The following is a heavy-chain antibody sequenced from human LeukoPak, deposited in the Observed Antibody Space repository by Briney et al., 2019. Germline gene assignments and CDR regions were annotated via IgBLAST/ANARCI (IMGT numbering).Heavy chain of an antibody. CDR1: VYTLPGYY. CDR2: VNPNSGGT. D-gene: IGHD3-9*01. CDR3: VRGPPSDILTGYYPDY. J-gene: IGHJ4*02. V-gene: IGHV1-2*02. Sequence: SVTVPHKPSVYTLPGYYLHLVRQAPAPRREWTGVVNPNSGGTNYAQKLLARDTITQYTTISPAYVELSRLGSDDTAVYGCVRGPPSDILTGYYPDYWGQGTLVTVSS.